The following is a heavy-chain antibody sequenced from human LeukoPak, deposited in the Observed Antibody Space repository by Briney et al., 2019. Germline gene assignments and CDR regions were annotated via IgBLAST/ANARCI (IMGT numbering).Heavy chain of an antibody. V-gene: IGHV4-34*01. J-gene: IGHJ5*02. CDR2: INHSGSP. D-gene: IGHD5-18*01. CDR3: ARRGYSYGTQWFDP. Sequence: PSETLSLTCAVYGGSFSGYYWSWIRQPPGKGLEWIGEINHSGSPNYNPSLKSRVTISVDTSKNQFSLKLSSVTAADTAVYYCARRGYSYGTQWFDPWGQGTLVTVSS. CDR1: GGSFSGYY.